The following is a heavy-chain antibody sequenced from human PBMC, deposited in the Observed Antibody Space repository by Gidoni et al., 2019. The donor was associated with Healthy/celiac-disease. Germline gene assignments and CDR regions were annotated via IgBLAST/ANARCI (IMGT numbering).Heavy chain of an antibody. Sequence: QVQLVESGGGVVQPGRSLRLSCAASGFTFSSDAMHWVRQAPGKGLEWVAVISYDGSNKYYADSVKGRFTISRGNSKNTLYLQMNSLRAEDTAVYYCAMGLWGDSSEAGYWGQGTLVTVSS. CDR1: GFTFSSDA. V-gene: IGHV3-30*04. CDR2: ISYDGSNK. J-gene: IGHJ4*02. D-gene: IGHD3-22*01. CDR3: AMGLWGDSSEAGY.